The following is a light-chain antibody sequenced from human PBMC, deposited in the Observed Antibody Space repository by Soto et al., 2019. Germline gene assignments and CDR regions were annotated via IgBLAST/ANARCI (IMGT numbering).Light chain of an antibody. V-gene: IGKV3-20*01. CDR3: QQYETSPFT. Sequence: EIVLTQSPGTLSLSPGERATLSCRASQSISSNYLAWYQQKPGQAPRLLIYGASSRSSGIPDRFSGSGSGTGFTLTNSRLEPEDFVVYYCQQYETSPFTFGPGTKVDIK. J-gene: IGKJ3*01. CDR2: GAS. CDR1: QSISSNY.